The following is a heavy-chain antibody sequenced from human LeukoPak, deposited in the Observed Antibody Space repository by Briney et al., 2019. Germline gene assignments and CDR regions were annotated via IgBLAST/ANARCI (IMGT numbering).Heavy chain of an antibody. D-gene: IGHD3-10*01. V-gene: IGHV3-9*01. Sequence: GRSLRLSCAASGFIFDDYTMHWVRQAPGKGLEWVSDISWNSGSIDYADSVKGRFTIYRDNAKNSLYLQMNSLRAEDTALYYCAKDIMVRGVIITYSDYWGQGTLVTVSS. CDR3: AKDIMVRGVIITYSDY. J-gene: IGHJ4*02. CDR1: GFIFDDYT. CDR2: ISWNSGSI.